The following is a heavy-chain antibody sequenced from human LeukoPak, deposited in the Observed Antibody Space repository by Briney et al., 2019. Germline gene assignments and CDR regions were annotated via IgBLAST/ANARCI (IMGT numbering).Heavy chain of an antibody. Sequence: SETLSLTCTVSGGSISSYYWSWIRQPPGKGLEWIGYIYYSGSTNYNPSLKSQITMSVDTSKNQFSLNLSSVTAADTAVYYRARYRRDSGTYYLDYWGQGTLVTVSS. V-gene: IGHV4-59*08. CDR1: GGSISSYY. CDR2: IYYSGST. D-gene: IGHD3-10*01. CDR3: ARYRRDSGTYYLDY. J-gene: IGHJ4*02.